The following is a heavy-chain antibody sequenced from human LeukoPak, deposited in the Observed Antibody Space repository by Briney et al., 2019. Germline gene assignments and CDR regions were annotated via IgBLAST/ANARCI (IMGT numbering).Heavy chain of an antibody. J-gene: IGHJ6*03. Sequence: ASVKVSCKASGYTFTSYYMHWVRQAPGQGLEWMGIINPSGGSTSYAQKFQGRVTMTRDMSTSTVYMELSSLRSEDTAVYYCARGALGYCSSTSCQNYYYYMDVWGKGTTVTVSS. CDR1: GYTFTSYY. CDR3: ARGALGYCSSTSCQNYYYYMDV. D-gene: IGHD2-2*01. CDR2: INPSGGST. V-gene: IGHV1-46*01.